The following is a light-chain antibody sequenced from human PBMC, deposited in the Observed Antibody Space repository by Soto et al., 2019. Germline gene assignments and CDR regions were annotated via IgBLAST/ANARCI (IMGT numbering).Light chain of an antibody. CDR1: SSDVGGYNY. Sequence: QSALTQPASVSGSPGQSITISCTGTSSDVGGYNYVSWYEQQPGKDPKLMIYEVSNRPSGVSNRFSGSKSGNTASLTISGLQAEDEADYYCSSYTSLSTFVVFGEGTKLTVL. CDR3: SSYTSLSTFVV. CDR2: EVS. V-gene: IGLV2-14*01. J-gene: IGLJ2*01.